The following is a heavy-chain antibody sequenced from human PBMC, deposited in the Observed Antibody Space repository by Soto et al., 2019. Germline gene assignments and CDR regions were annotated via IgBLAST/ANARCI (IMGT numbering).Heavy chain of an antibody. Sequence: HVQLVQSGAEVKKPGSSVKVSCKASGGNFSSFTFSWVRQSTGQGLEWRGGIIPIFGTSNYAQKFQGRVTMTADEATSTGYMELSSVISADRAVYYCARVQPVFRETMIPGSTVLDVWGEGTTGTVS. CDR3: ARVQPVFRETMIPGSTVLDV. CDR1: GGNFSSFT. D-gene: IGHD3-10*01. V-gene: IGHV1-69*01. CDR2: IIPIFGTS. J-gene: IGHJ6*02.